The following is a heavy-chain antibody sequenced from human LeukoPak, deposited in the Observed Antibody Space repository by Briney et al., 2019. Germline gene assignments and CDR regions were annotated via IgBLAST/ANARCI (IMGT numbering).Heavy chain of an antibody. V-gene: IGHV4-59*01. CDR2: IYYSGST. D-gene: IGHD6-19*01. Sequence: SQTLSLTCTVSGGSLSIYYWSWVRHPPGKGLEWVGYIYYSGSTTSNPSLTRRVTISLDTCKNQFSLKLSSVTAADTAVYYCARVSVGWLDRLLNFYYMDVWGKGTTVTISS. CDR3: ARVSVGWLDRLLNFYYMDV. CDR1: GGSLSIYY. J-gene: IGHJ6*03.